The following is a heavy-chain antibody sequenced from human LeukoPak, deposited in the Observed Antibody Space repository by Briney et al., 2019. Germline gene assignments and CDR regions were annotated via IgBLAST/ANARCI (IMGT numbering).Heavy chain of an antibody. D-gene: IGHD3-22*01. CDR2: INPNSGGT. Sequence: ASVKVSCKASGYTFTGYYMHWVRQAPGQGLEWMGWINPNSGGTNYAQKFQGRVTMTRDTSISTAFMDLSRLTSDDTALYYCARVGHYDESSGPFDYWGQGTLVTVSS. CDR1: GYTFTGYY. CDR3: ARVGHYDESSGPFDY. V-gene: IGHV1-2*02. J-gene: IGHJ4*02.